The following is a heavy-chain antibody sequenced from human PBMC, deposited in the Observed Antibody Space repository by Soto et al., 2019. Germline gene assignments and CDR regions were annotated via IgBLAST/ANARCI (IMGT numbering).Heavy chain of an antibody. CDR1: GGSISSYY. V-gene: IGHV4-59*01. J-gene: IGHJ4*02. CDR3: ARHRDSGYDLPPL. D-gene: IGHD5-12*01. CDR2: IYYSGST. Sequence: PSETLSLTCTVSGGSISSYYWSWIRQPPGKGLEWIGYIYYSGSTNYNPSLKSRVTISVDTSKNQFSLKLSSVTAADTAMYYCARHRDSGYDLPPLWGQGTLVTVSS.